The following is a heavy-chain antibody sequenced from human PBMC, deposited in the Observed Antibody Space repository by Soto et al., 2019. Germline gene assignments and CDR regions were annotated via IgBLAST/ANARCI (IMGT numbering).Heavy chain of an antibody. CDR3: ARDMAFLGYSSGWPNDAFDI. CDR1: GFTFSTYG. D-gene: IGHD6-19*01. Sequence: PGGSLRLSCAASGFTFSTYGMHWVRQAPGKGLEWVAVIWYDGSNKYYADSVKGRFTISRDNSKNTLYLQMNSLRAEDTAVYYCARDMAFLGYSSGWPNDAFDIWGQGTMVTVSS. CDR2: IWYDGSNK. J-gene: IGHJ3*02. V-gene: IGHV3-33*08.